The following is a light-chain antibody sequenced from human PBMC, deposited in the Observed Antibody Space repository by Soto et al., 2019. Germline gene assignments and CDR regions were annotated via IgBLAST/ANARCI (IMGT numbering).Light chain of an antibody. CDR3: SSYAGSNPVV. CDR2: EVS. J-gene: IGLJ2*01. Sequence: QSVLTQPPSASGSLGQSVTISCTGTSSDVGGYNHVSWYQQHPGKAPKFLIYEVSKRPTGVPDRFSGSKSGNTASLTVSGLQAEDEANYYCSSYAGSNPVVFGGGTKLTVL. CDR1: SSDVGGYNH. V-gene: IGLV2-8*01.